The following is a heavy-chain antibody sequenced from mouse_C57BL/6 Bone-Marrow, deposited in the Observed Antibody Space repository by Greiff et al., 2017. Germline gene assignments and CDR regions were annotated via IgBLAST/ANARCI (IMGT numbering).Heavy chain of an antibody. V-gene: IGHV1-26*01. Sequence: EVQLQQSGPELVKPGASVKISCKASGYTFTDYYMNWVKQSHGKSLEWIGDINPNNSGTSYNQKFKGKATLPVDNSSSTAYMELRSLTSEGSAVEYCARDGSSYRYFDVWGTGTTVTVSS. CDR1: GYTFTDYY. J-gene: IGHJ1*03. CDR2: INPNNSGT. CDR3: ARDGSSYRYFDV. D-gene: IGHD1-1*01.